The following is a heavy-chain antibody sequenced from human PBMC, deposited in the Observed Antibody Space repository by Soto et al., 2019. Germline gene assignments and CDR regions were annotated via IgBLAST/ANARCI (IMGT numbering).Heavy chain of an antibody. D-gene: IGHD3-3*01. V-gene: IGHV3-30-3*01. CDR2: ISYDGSNK. CDR1: GVTFSSYA. J-gene: IGHJ4*02. CDR3: ARDYDFWSGTLDY. Sequence: GGSLRLSCAASGVTFSSYAMHWVRQAPGKGLEWVAVISYDGSNKYYADSVKGRFTISRDNSKNTLYLQMNSLRAEDTAVYYCARDYDFWSGTLDYWGQGTLVTVSS.